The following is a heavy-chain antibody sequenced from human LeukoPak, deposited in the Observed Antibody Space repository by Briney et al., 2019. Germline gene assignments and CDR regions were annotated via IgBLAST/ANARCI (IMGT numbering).Heavy chain of an antibody. CDR3: ARSGQGIVGATSGFDY. D-gene: IGHD1-26*01. J-gene: IGHJ4*02. V-gene: IGHV5-51*01. Sequence: GESLKISCKGSGYSFTSYWIGWVRQMPGKGLEWMGIINPGDSDTRYSPSFQGQVTISADKSISTAYLQWSSLKASNTAMYYCARSGQGIVGATSGFDYWGQGALVTVSS. CDR2: INPGDSDT. CDR1: GYSFTSYW.